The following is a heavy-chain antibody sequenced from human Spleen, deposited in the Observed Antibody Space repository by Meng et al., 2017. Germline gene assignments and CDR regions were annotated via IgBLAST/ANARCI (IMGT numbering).Heavy chain of an antibody. J-gene: IGHJ3*02. D-gene: IGHD4-17*01. CDR1: GGSFSDYY. CDR2: INHSGST. CDR3: ARDSSDYGDYVRAFDI. V-gene: IGHV4-34*01. Sequence: SETLSLTCVVSGGSFSDYYWSWIRQPPGKGLEWIGEINHSGSTNYNPSLESRATISVDTSQNNLSLKLSSVTAADSAVYYCARDSSDYGDYVRAFDIWGQGTMVTVSS.